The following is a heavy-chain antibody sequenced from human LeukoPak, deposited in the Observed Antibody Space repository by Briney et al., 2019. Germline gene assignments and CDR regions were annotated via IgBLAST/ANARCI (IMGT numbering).Heavy chain of an antibody. CDR1: GFSVNSNY. D-gene: IGHD3-10*02. V-gene: IGHV3-53*01. J-gene: IGHJ4*02. Sequence: GGSLRLSCAASGFSVNSNYMTWVRQAPGKGLEWVSVLYTGGNTYYAESVQGRFSISRDNSRNTLYLQMNSLRAEDTAVYYCARGFYFVGRQPAYAFDFWGLGTLATVSS. CDR2: LYTGGNT. CDR3: ARGFYFVGRQPAYAFDF.